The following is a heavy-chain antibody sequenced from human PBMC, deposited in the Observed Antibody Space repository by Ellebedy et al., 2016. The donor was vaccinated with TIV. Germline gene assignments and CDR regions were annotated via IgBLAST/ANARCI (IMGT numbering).Heavy chain of an antibody. CDR3: AKDLSPIRYFDWLDPYYYYGMDV. CDR2: ISGSGGST. CDR1: GFTFSSYA. D-gene: IGHD3-9*01. V-gene: IGHV3-23*01. Sequence: GESLKISXAASGFTFSSYAMSWVRQAPGKGLEWVSAISGSGGSTYYADSVKGRFTISRDNSKNTLYLQMNSLRAEDTAVYYCAKDLSPIRYFDWLDPYYYYGMDVWGQGTTVTVSS. J-gene: IGHJ6*02.